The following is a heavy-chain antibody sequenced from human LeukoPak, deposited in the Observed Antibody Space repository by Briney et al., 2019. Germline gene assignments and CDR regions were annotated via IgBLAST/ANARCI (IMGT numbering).Heavy chain of an antibody. CDR3: AREQFGIAT. Sequence: GASVKVSCSASGYTFTVHYIHWVRQAPGQGLEWMGWINPNSGDTSYAQKFQGRVTLTRDTSINTAYMELSRLTSDDTAVYSCAREQFGIATWGQGTLVTVSS. D-gene: IGHD2-21*01. J-gene: IGHJ5*02. CDR2: INPNSGDT. CDR1: GYTFTVHY. V-gene: IGHV1-2*02.